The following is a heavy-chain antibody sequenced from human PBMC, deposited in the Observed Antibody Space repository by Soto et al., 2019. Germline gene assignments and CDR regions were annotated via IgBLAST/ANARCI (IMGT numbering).Heavy chain of an antibody. Sequence: QVQLVESGGGVVQPGRSLRLSCAASGFTFSNYAMHWVRQAPGKGLEWVAVISYDGSNKYYADSVKGRFTISRDNSKNTLYLQMNSLRAEDTAVYYCARRPSDYADYYYYGMDVWGQGTTVTVSS. J-gene: IGHJ6*02. V-gene: IGHV3-30*03. CDR2: ISYDGSNK. CDR1: GFTFSNYA. CDR3: ARRPSDYADYYYYGMDV. D-gene: IGHD3-16*01.